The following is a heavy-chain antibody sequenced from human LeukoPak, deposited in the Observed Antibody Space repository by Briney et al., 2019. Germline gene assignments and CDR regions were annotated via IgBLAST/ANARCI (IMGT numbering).Heavy chain of an antibody. D-gene: IGHD6-19*01. CDR1: GGSISSSSYY. V-gene: IGHV4-39*01. Sequence: KSSETLSLTCTVFGGSISSSSYYWGWIRQPPGKGLEWIGSIYYSGSTYYNPSLKSRVTISVDTSKNQFSLKLSSVTAADTAVYYCARLSLNRSGWLIDYWGQGTLVTVSS. J-gene: IGHJ4*02. CDR2: IYYSGST. CDR3: ARLSLNRSGWLIDY.